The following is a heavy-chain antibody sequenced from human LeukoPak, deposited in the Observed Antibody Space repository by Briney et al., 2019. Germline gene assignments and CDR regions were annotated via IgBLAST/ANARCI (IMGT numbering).Heavy chain of an antibody. J-gene: IGHJ5*02. CDR3: ARDPPEDEWNSLDP. D-gene: IGHD1-7*01. V-gene: IGHV4-59*02. Sequence: SETLSLTYTVSGGSVNGYYWNWIRQAPGKGLEWIGFIHYSGLTVYSPSLQSRVSMSVDTSRNQFSLDLSSVTAADTALYYCARDPPEDEWNSLDPWGQGILVTVSS. CDR1: GGSVNGYY. CDR2: IHYSGLT.